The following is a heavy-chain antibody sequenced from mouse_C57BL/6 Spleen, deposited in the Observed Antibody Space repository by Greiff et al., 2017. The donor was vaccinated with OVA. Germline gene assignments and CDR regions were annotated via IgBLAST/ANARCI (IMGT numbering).Heavy chain of an antibody. CDR3: VLPIWDVSYFDY. CDR2: ISSGSSTI. CDR1: GFTFSDYG. D-gene: IGHD4-1*01. J-gene: IGHJ2*01. Sequence: EVKLMESGGGLVKPGGSLKLSCAASGFTFSDYGMHWVRQDPEQGLEWVAYISSGSSTIYYADTVKGRFTISRDNAKNTLFLQMTSLRSEDTAMYYCVLPIWDVSYFDYWGQGTTLTVSS. V-gene: IGHV5-17*01.